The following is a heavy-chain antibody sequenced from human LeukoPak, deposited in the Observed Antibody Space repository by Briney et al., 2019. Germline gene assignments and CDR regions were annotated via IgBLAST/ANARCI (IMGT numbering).Heavy chain of an antibody. CDR1: DYSFTSYW. CDR2: IYPGDSDT. V-gene: IGHV5-51*01. J-gene: IGHJ4*02. CDR3: ARPSASSLEMATIDY. Sequence: GESLEISCKGSDYSFTSYWIGWVRQMPGKGLEWMGIIYPGDSDTRYSPSFQGQVTISADKSFNTAYLQWSSLKASDTAMYFCARPSASSLEMATIDYWGQGTLVTVSS. D-gene: IGHD5-24*01.